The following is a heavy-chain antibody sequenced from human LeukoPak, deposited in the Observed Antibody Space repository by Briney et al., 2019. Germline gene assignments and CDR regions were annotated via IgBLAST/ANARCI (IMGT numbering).Heavy chain of an antibody. CDR1: GGSISSSSYY. V-gene: IGHV4-39*07. J-gene: IGHJ4*02. D-gene: IGHD3-10*01. CDR3: ARGRFGELLSAY. Sequence: SETLSLTCTVSGGSISSSSYYWGWIRQPPGKGLEWIGSIYYSGSTYYNPSLKSRVTISVDTSKNQFSLKLSSVTAADTAVYYCARGRFGELLSAYWGQGTLVTVSS. CDR2: IYYSGST.